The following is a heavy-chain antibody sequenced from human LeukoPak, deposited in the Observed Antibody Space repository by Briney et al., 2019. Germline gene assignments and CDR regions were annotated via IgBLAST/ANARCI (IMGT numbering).Heavy chain of an antibody. CDR3: AKCGGGSSGYPFDY. CDR1: GFTFSSYA. V-gene: IGHV3-23*01. D-gene: IGHD2-21*01. CDR2: ISGSGGST. J-gene: IGHJ4*02. Sequence: GGSLRLSCAASGFTFSSYAMSWVRQAPGKGLEWVSAISGSGGSTYYADSVKGRFTISRDNAKNSLYLQMNSLRAEDTAVYYCAKCGGGSSGYPFDYWGQGTLVTVSS.